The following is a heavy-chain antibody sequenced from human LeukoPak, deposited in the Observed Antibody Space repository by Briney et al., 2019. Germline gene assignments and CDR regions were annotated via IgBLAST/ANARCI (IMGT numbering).Heavy chain of an antibody. J-gene: IGHJ6*03. CDR3: ARDYDFWSGYYGSDYYYMDV. D-gene: IGHD3-3*01. V-gene: IGHV4-61*02. CDR1: GGSISSGSYY. CDR2: IYTSGST. Sequence: PSETLSLTCTVSGGSISSGSYYWSWIRQPAGKGLEWIGRIYTSGSTNYNPSLKSRVTISVDTSKNQFSLKLSSVTAADTAVYYCARDYDFWSGYYGSDYYYMDVWGKGTTVTVSS.